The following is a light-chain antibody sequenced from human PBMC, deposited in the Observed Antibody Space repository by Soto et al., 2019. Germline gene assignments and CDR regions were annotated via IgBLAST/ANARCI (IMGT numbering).Light chain of an antibody. CDR2: KVS. V-gene: IGKV2-30*02. Sequence: DVVMTQSPLSLPVTLGQPASISCRSSQSLVHSDGSTYLNWFQQRPGQSPRRLIYKVSNRDSGVPDRFSGSGSGTDFTLKISRVEAEDVVVYYCMQVRHWPYTFGQGTKLEIK. CDR3: MQVRHWPYT. J-gene: IGKJ2*01. CDR1: QSLVHSDGSTY.